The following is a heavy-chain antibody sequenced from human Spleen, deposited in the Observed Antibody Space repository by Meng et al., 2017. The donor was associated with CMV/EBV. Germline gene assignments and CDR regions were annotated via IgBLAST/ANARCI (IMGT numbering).Heavy chain of an antibody. V-gene: IGHV1-69*05. J-gene: IGHJ6*02. CDR2: FIPGFGTP. CDR1: GDSFSNYS. Sequence: SVKVSCKASGDSFSNYSISWVRQAPGQGLEWMGGFIPGFGTPDYAQRFQGRVTIITDESKTTAYMEMISLRSDDTAVYYCATGGYDGSYYYALDVWGQGNTVTVSS. D-gene: IGHD5-12*01. CDR3: ATGGYDGSYYYALDV.